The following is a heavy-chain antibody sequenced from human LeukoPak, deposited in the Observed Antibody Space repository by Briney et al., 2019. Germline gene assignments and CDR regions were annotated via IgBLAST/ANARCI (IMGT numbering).Heavy chain of an antibody. CDR2: ITGSGGST. D-gene: IGHD3-10*01. V-gene: IGHV3-23*01. J-gene: IGHJ4*02. CDR1: GFTFDNFA. CDR3: ARELFDFDY. Sequence: GGSLRLSXAPSGFTFDNFAMTWVRQAPGKGLEWVSEITGSGGSTYYADSVKGRFTISRDNSKNTLYLQMNSLRAEDTAIYYCARELFDFDYWGQGTLVTVSS.